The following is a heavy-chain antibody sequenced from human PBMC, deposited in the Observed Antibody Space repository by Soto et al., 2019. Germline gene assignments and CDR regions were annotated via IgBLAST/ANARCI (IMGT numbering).Heavy chain of an antibody. CDR2: IYHSGST. Sequence: PPETLSLTCTVSGGSISSGNYYWSWIRQPPGKGLEWIGEIYHSGSTNYNPSPKSRVTISVDKSKNQFSLKLSSVTAADTAVYYCARVAAAGTYFDYWGQGTLVTVSS. CDR3: ARVAAAGTYFDY. V-gene: IGHV4-39*07. CDR1: GGSISSGNYY. D-gene: IGHD6-13*01. J-gene: IGHJ4*02.